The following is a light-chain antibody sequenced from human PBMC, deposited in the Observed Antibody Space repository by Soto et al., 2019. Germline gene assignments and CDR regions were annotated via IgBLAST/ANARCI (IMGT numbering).Light chain of an antibody. J-gene: IGKJ4*01. V-gene: IGKV1-17*01. CDR3: LQHNTYPLT. CDR2: TTS. Sequence: DIQMTQSPSSLSASVGDRVTITCRASQGIRDDLGWYQQTPGKAPKRLIYTTSTLQSGVPSRYSGRGPGQKFLLTTSSLQPEDFATYYCLQHNTYPLTFGGGTKVEIK. CDR1: QGIRDD.